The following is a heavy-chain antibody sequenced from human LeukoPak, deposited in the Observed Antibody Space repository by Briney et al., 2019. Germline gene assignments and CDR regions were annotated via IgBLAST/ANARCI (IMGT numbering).Heavy chain of an antibody. D-gene: IGHD2-2*01. J-gene: IGHJ4*02. Sequence: ASVKVSCKASGYTFTGYYMHWVRQAPGQGLEWMGWINPNSGGTNYAQKFQGWVTMTRDTSISTAYMELSSLRSEDTAVYYCARAPPHCSSTSCPFDYWGQGTLVTVSS. V-gene: IGHV1-2*04. CDR1: GYTFTGYY. CDR3: ARAPPHCSSTSCPFDY. CDR2: INPNSGGT.